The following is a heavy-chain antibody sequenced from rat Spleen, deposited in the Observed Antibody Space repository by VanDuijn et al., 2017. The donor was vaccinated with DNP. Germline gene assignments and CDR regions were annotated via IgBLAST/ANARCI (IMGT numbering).Heavy chain of an antibody. CDR3: TSNPHIRTAAPFDY. CDR2: ISYDGRST. CDR1: GFTFSDHN. Sequence: EVQLVESGGGLVQPGRSLKLSCVASGFTFSDHNMAWVRQAPKKGLEWVASISYDGRSTYYGDSVKGRFTISRDNAKSTLYLQVNSLRSEETATYYCTSNPHIRTAAPFDYWGQGVMVTVSS. D-gene: IGHD3-8*01. J-gene: IGHJ2*01. V-gene: IGHV5-22*01.